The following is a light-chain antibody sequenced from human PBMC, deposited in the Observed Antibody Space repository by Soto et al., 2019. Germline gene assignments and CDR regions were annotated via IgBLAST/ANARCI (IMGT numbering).Light chain of an antibody. CDR1: QSVSSSY. J-gene: IGKJ4*01. Sequence: EIVLRQSPGTLSLPPGERATLSCRASQSVSSSYLAWYQQKPGQAPRLLIYGASSRATGIPDRFSGSGSGTDFTLTISRLEPEDFAVYYCQQYGSAPLTFGGGTKV. CDR2: GAS. V-gene: IGKV3-20*01. CDR3: QQYGSAPLT.